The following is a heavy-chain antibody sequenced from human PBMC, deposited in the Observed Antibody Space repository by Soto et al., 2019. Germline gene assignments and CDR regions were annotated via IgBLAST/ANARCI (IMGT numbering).Heavy chain of an antibody. V-gene: IGHV4-31*03. CDR1: GGSITSGGHY. J-gene: IGHJ4*02. CDR3: ARDRSPGRNPYFDY. CDR2: IDYSGST. D-gene: IGHD2-15*01. Sequence: QVQLRESGPGLEKPSQTLSLTCTVSGGSITSGGHYWAWIRQQPAKGLEWIGYIDYSGSTHYNPSLKSRLSISIDTSKNQFSLNLSSVTPADTAVYYCARDRSPGRNPYFDYWGQGTLVTVSS.